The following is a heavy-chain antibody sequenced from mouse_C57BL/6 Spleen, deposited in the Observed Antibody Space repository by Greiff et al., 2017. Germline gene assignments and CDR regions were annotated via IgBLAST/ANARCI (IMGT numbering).Heavy chain of an antibody. D-gene: IGHD1-1*01. V-gene: IGHV1-55*01. CDR2: IYPGSGST. Sequence: QVQLKQSGAELVKPGASVKMSCKASGYTFTSYWITWVKQRPGQGLEWIGDIYPGSGSTNYNEKFKSKATLTVDTSSSTAYMQLSSLTSEDSAVYYCARRLRGAMDYWGQGTSVTVSS. J-gene: IGHJ4*01. CDR1: GYTFTSYW. CDR3: ARRLRGAMDY.